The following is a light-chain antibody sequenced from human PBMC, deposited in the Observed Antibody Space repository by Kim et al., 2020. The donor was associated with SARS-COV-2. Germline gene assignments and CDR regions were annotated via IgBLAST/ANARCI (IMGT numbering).Light chain of an antibody. CDR3: NSRDSNDNVV. V-gene: IGLV3-19*01. Sequence: VALGQTVRITCQGASLRSYYATWYQQKPGQAPIVVIYGKNNRPSGIPDRFSGPSSGNTASLTITGTQAGDEADYYCNSRDSNDNVVFGGGTQLTVL. CDR2: GKN. CDR1: SLRSYY. J-gene: IGLJ2*01.